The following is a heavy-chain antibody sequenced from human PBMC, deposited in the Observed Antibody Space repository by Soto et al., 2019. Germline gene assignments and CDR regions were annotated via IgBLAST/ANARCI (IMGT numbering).Heavy chain of an antibody. Sequence: ASVKVSCKASGYTFTGCYMHWVRQAPGQGLEWMGWINPNSGGTNYAQKFQGWVTMTRDTSISTAYMELSRLRSDDTAVYYCARTWYYDSSGYYGGSGFDYWGQGTLVTVSS. J-gene: IGHJ4*02. V-gene: IGHV1-2*04. CDR2: INPNSGGT. CDR1: GYTFTGCY. CDR3: ARTWYYDSSGYYGGSGFDY. D-gene: IGHD3-22*01.